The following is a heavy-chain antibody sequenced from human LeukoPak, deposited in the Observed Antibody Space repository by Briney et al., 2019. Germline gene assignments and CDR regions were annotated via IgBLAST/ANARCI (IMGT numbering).Heavy chain of an antibody. CDR3: ARGGEQQLDDAFDI. D-gene: IGHD6-13*01. CDR2: INPNSGNT. J-gene: IGHJ3*02. V-gene: IGHV1-8*01. CDR1: GYTFTSYD. Sequence: ASVLNFCNASGYTFTSYDINWVRQATGQGLEWMGWINPNSGNTGYAQKFQGRVTMTRNTSISTAYMELSSLRSEDTAVYYCARGGEQQLDDAFDIWGQGTMVTVSS.